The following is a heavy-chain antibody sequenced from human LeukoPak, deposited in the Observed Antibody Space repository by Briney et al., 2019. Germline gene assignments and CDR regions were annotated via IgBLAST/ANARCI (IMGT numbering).Heavy chain of an antibody. V-gene: IGHV4-59*01. CDR2: IYYTGST. CDR3: ARGSVRGEFDP. J-gene: IGHJ5*02. D-gene: IGHD3-10*01. CDR1: GGSLSTYY. Sequence: SETLSLTCTLSGGSLSTYYWSWVRQPPGKGLEWIGYIYYTGSTDYNPSLKSRVTMSVDTSKNQFSLKLSSLTAAGPAVYSCARGSVRGEFDPWGQGTLVTVSS.